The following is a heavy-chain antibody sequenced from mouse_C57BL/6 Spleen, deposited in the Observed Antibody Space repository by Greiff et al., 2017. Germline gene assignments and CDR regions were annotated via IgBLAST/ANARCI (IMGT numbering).Heavy chain of an antibody. D-gene: IGHD2-1*01. CDR3: TPSTMVTTRFAY. V-gene: IGHV1-15*01. CDR1: GYTFTDYE. CDR2: IDPETGGT. J-gene: IGHJ3*01. Sequence: QVHVKQSGAELVRPGASVTLSCKASGYTFTDYEMRWVKQTPVHGLEWIGAIDPETGGTAYNQKFKGKAILTADKSSSTAYMELRSLTSEDSAVYYCTPSTMVTTRFAYWGQGTLVTVSA.